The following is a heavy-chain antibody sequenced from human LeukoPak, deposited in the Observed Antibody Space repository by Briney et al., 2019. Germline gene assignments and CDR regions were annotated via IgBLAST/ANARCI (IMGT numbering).Heavy chain of an antibody. CDR3: AREGYSGYDK. CDR1: GFTVSSNY. J-gene: IGHJ4*02. Sequence: GGSLRLSCAASGFTVSSNYMSWVRQAPGKGLEWVSVIYSGGSTYYADAVKGRFNISRDNPKNTLYLQMNSLRAEDTAVYYCAREGYSGYDKWGQGNLVNGSS. V-gene: IGHV3-66*01. CDR2: IYSGGST. D-gene: IGHD5-12*01.